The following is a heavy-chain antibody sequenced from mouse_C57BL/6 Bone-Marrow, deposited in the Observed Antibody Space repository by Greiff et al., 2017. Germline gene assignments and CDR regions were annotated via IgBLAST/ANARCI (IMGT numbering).Heavy chain of an antibody. Sequence: QVQLQQSGAELARPGDSVKLSCKASGYTFTSYGISWVKQRTGQGLEWIGEIYPRSGNTYYNEKFKGKATLTADKSSSTAYMELRSLTSEDSAVYFCARRWLLRAMDYWGQGTSVTVSS. V-gene: IGHV1-81*01. D-gene: IGHD2-3*01. CDR3: ARRWLLRAMDY. CDR1: GYTFTSYG. J-gene: IGHJ4*01. CDR2: IYPRSGNT.